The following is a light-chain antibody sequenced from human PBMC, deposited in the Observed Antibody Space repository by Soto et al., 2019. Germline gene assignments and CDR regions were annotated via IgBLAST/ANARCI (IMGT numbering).Light chain of an antibody. J-gene: IGLJ2*01. CDR3: SSYTSSSTGVV. CDR1: SSDIGGYDY. CDR2: DVT. Sequence: QSALTQPASVSGSPGQSITISCTETSSDIGGYDYISWYQQHPGKVPKLIIYDVTDRPSGVSNRFSGSKSGNTASLTISGLEAEDEADYYCSSYTSSSTGVVFGGGTKVTVL. V-gene: IGLV2-14*01.